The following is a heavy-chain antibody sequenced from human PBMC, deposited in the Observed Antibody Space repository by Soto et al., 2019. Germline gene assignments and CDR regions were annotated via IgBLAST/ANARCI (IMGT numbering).Heavy chain of an antibody. Sequence: PSQTLSLTCTVSGISVSTSDYYWGWVREPPGKGLNWIGNIYYSGSTFYNPSLRSRVTLSVDTSKKQSSLRLNSVTAADTAVYFCAGFVVPASRNSDFDYWGQGTLVTVSS. D-gene: IGHD2-15*01. CDR3: AGFVVPASRNSDFDY. CDR1: GISVSTSDYY. CDR2: IYYSGST. V-gene: IGHV4-39*01. J-gene: IGHJ4*02.